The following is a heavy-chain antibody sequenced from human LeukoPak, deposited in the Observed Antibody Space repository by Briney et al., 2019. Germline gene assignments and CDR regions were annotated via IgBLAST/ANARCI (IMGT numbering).Heavy chain of an antibody. V-gene: IGHV1-8*01. CDR2: MNPNSGNT. CDR1: GYTFTSYD. J-gene: IGHJ6*03. D-gene: IGHD2-15*01. CDR3: ARVGYCSGVSCPRRNYYYYYMDV. Sequence: GASVKVSCKASGYTFTSYDINWVRQATGQGLEWMGWMNPNSGNTGYAQKFQGRVTITADESTSTAYMELSSLRSEDTAVYYCARVGYCSGVSCPRRNYYYYYMDVWGKGTTVTISS.